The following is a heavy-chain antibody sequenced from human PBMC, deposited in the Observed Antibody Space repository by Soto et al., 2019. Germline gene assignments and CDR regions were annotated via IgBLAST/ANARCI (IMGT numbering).Heavy chain of an antibody. CDR1: GFTFSYYV. J-gene: IGHJ6*03. CDR3: AGCPSISTYYYMDV. D-gene: IGHD6-6*01. Sequence: PGGSLRLSCAASGFTFSYYVMHWVRQAPGKGLEWVAVLLNDGSNEYYADSVEGRFTVSRDNAKNTLYLQMNNLRVEDTAVYYCAGCPSISTYYYMDVWGKGTTVTVSS. V-gene: IGHV3-30*03. CDR2: LLNDGSNE.